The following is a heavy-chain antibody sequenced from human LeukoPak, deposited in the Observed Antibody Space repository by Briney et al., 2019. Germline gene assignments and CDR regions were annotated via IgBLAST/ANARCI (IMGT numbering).Heavy chain of an antibody. CDR1: GFTFSSYG. Sequence: GGSLRLSCAASGFTFSSYGMHWVRQAPGKVLEWVAFIRYDGSNKYYADSVKGRFTISRDNSKNTLYLQMNSLRAEDTAVYYCVKLVGVGELFWGHFLEDFWGQGTLVTVSS. D-gene: IGHD3-10*01. CDR3: VKLVGVGELFWGHFLEDF. J-gene: IGHJ4*02. V-gene: IGHV3-30*02. CDR2: IRYDGSNK.